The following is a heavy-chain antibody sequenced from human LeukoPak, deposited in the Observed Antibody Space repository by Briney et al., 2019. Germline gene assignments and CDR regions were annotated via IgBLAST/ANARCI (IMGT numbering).Heavy chain of an antibody. CDR1: GFTSSSYS. J-gene: IGHJ4*02. CDR2: ISSSSSYI. D-gene: IGHD5-12*01. V-gene: IGHV3-21*01. CDR3: ARVSGGGSGGYELDY. Sequence: PGGSLRLSCAASGFTSSSYSMNWVRQAPGKGLEWVSSISSSSSYIYYADSVKGRFTISRDNAKNSLYLQMNSLRAEDTAVYYCARVSGGGSGGYELDYWGQGTLVTVSS.